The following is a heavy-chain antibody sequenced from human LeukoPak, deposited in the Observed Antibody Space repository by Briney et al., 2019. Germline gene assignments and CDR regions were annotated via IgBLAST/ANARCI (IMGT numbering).Heavy chain of an antibody. V-gene: IGHV4-59*01. CDR2: IHYSGST. CDR1: GGSISSYY. J-gene: IGHJ4*02. CDR3: AREAGVPVAGFDY. Sequence: SETLSLTCTVSGGSISSYYWSWIRQPPGKGLEWIGYIHYSGSTNYNPSLKSRVTISVDTSKNQFSLKLSSVTAADTAVYYCAREAGVPVAGFDYWGQGTLVTVSS. D-gene: IGHD6-19*01.